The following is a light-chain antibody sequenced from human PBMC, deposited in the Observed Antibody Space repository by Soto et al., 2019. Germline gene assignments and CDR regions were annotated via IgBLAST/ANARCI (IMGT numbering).Light chain of an antibody. CDR1: QSVSSS. CDR2: DAS. J-gene: IGKJ4*01. CDR3: QQRSGWLLT. Sequence: EIVFTQSPATLSLYPGERATLSCRASQSVSSSLAWFQQKPGQPPRLLIYDASNRATGIPARFSGSGSGTDFTLTISSLEPEDFAVYYCQQRSGWLLTFGGGTKVQIK. V-gene: IGKV3-11*01.